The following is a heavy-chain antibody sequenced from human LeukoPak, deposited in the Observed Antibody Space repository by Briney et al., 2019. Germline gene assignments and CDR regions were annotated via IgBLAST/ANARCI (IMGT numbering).Heavy chain of an antibody. CDR1: GFTFSSYE. J-gene: IGHJ3*02. CDR3: AKDSVMFGELWDAFDI. CDR2: ISSSGRTI. Sequence: GGSLRLSCAASGFTFSSYEMNWVRQAPGKGLEWVSYISSSGRTIYYADSVKGRFTISRDNAKNSLYLQMNSLRAEDTALYYCAKDSVMFGELWDAFDIWGQGTMVTVSS. D-gene: IGHD3-10*02. V-gene: IGHV3-48*03.